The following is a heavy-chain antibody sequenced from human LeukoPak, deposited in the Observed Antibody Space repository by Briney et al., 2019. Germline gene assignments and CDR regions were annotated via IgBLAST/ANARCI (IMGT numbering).Heavy chain of an antibody. CDR3: ARYREVGATVDY. D-gene: IGHD1-26*01. CDR1: GGSFSGYY. Sequence: KPSETLSLTCAVYGGSFSGYYWSWIRQPPGKGLEWIGEINHSGSTNYNPSLKSRVTTSVDTSKNQFSLKLSSVTAADTAVYYCARYREVGATVDYWGQGTLVTVSS. CDR2: INHSGST. J-gene: IGHJ4*02. V-gene: IGHV4-34*01.